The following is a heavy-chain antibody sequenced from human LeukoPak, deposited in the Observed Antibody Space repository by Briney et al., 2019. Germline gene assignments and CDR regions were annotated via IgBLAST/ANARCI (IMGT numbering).Heavy chain of an antibody. CDR2: ISSSSSYI. J-gene: IGHJ6*02. CDR3: ARDNIVVVPAAIRTDYYYYYGMDV. V-gene: IGHV3-21*01. D-gene: IGHD2-2*02. Sequence: GGSLRLSCAASGVTFSSYSMNWVRQAPGKGLEWVSSISSSSSYIYYADSVKGRFTISRDNAKNSLYLQMNSLRAEDTAVYYCARDNIVVVPAAIRTDYYYYYGMDVWGQGTTVTVSS. CDR1: GVTFSSYS.